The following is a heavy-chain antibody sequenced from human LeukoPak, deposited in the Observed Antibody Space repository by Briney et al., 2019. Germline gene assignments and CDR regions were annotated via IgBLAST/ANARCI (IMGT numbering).Heavy chain of an antibody. CDR1: GGTFSSYA. CDR2: IIPIFGIA. D-gene: IGHD2-2*02. V-gene: IGHV1-69*04. J-gene: IGHJ6*02. Sequence: SVKLSCKASGGTFSSYAISWVRQAPGQGLEWMGRIIPIFGIANYAQKFQGRVTITADKSTSTAYMELSSLRSEDTAVYYCARELGYCSSTSCSTSYGMDVWGQGTTVTVSS. CDR3: ARELGYCSSTSCSTSYGMDV.